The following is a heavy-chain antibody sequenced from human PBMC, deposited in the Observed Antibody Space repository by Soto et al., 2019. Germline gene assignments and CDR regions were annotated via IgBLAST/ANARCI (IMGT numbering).Heavy chain of an antibody. V-gene: IGHV3-48*02. Sequence: WGSLRLGCAACGFTFSSYSMNWVRQAPGKGLEWVSYISSSSSTIYYADSVKGRFTISRDNAKNSLYLQMNSLRDEDTAVYYCARDMKRELRYFDYWGQGTLVTVSS. CDR1: GFTFSSYS. D-gene: IGHD1-26*01. CDR3: ARDMKRELRYFDY. J-gene: IGHJ4*02. CDR2: ISSSSSTI.